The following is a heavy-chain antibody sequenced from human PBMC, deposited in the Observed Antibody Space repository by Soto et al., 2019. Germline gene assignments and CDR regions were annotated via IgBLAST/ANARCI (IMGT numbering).Heavy chain of an antibody. CDR1: GGSISSGGYY. D-gene: IGHD3-22*01. CDR3: ARDAYYDSSGFDYYYYYGMDV. Sequence: SETLSLTCTVSGGSISSGGYYWSWIRQHPGKGLECIGYIYYSGSTYYNPSLKSRVTISVDTSKNQFSLKLSSVTAADTDVYYCARDAYYDSSGFDYYYYYGMDVWGQGTTVSVSS. J-gene: IGHJ6*02. CDR2: IYYSGST. V-gene: IGHV4-31*03.